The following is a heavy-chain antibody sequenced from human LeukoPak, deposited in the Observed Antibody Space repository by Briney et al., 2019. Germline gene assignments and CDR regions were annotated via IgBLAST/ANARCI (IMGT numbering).Heavy chain of an antibody. J-gene: IGHJ4*02. D-gene: IGHD1-26*01. V-gene: IGHV4-59*12. Sequence: SETLSLTCTVSGGSISSYYWSWIRQPPGKGLEWIAYIHYSGSTDYNPSLKSRVTISVDKSKNQFSLKLSSVTAADTAVYYCARVSGSYFDYWGQGTLVTVSS. CDR2: IHYSGST. CDR1: GGSISSYY. CDR3: ARVSGSYFDY.